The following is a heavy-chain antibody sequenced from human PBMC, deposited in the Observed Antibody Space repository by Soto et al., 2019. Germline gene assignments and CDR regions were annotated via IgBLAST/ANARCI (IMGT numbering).Heavy chain of an antibody. CDR2: IYHSGTT. CDR3: ASRGVAGEGGPY. CDR1: GGSVSSSNW. Sequence: QVQLQESGPGLVKPSGTLSLTCAVSGGSVSSSNWWSWVRQPPGKGLEWIGEIYHSGTTNCNPSLKSRVTISVDKSKNQFSPKLSSVTAADTAVYYCASRGVAGEGGPYWGQGTLVTVSS. D-gene: IGHD3-10*01. J-gene: IGHJ4*02. V-gene: IGHV4-4*02.